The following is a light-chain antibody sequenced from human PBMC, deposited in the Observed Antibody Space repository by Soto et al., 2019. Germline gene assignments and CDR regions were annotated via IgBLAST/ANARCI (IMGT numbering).Light chain of an antibody. V-gene: IGLV3-9*01. CDR1: NIGSKN. CDR2: RDS. CDR3: QVWDSSTAMV. Sequence: SYELTQPLSVSVALGQTARITCGGNNIGSKNVHWYQQKPGQAPVLGIYRDSNRPSGIPERFSGANSGNTATLTISRAQDGDEADYYCQVWDSSTAMVFGGGTKLTV. J-gene: IGLJ3*02.